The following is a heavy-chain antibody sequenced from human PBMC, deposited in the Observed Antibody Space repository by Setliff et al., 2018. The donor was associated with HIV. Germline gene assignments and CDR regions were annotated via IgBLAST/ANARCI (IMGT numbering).Heavy chain of an antibody. V-gene: IGHV3-15*01. CDR2: IKSKTDGGTT. D-gene: IGHD4-17*01. CDR3: TTIQKLTTPVDY. CDR1: GFTFSNAW. Sequence: GSLRLSCAASGFTFSNAWMSWVRQAPGKGLEWVGRIKSKTDGGTTDYAAPVKGRFTISRDDSKNTLYLQMKSLKTEDTAVYYCTTIQKLTTPVDYWGQGTLVTVSS. J-gene: IGHJ4*02.